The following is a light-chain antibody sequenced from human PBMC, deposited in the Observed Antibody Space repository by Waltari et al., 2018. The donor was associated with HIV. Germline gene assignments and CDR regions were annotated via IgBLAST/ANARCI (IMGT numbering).Light chain of an antibody. CDR2: RKS. J-gene: IGLJ3*02. V-gene: IGLV1-44*01. Sequence: QSVLTQPPSASGTPGQRVTISCSGSSSNIGSNIVNWYQQLPGTAPKLLIYRKSQRPSGVPYQCAGSKSGTAASLAISGLQSEDEADYYCAAWDDSLNGWVFGGGTKLTVL. CDR3: AAWDDSLNGWV. CDR1: SSNIGSNI.